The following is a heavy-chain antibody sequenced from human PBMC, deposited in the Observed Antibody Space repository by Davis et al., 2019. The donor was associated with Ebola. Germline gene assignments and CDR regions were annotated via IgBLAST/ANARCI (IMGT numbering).Heavy chain of an antibody. CDR3: AKDVALYSALGSLDY. CDR2: IAESRGST. J-gene: IGHJ4*02. D-gene: IGHD3-10*01. CDR1: GFTLSSYA. Sequence: GESLKISCAASGFTLSSYAMTWVRQAPGKGLEWVSTIAESRGSTYYADSVRGRFTISRDNSKTTLYLQMNSLRAEDTAVYYCAKDVALYSALGSLDYWGQGALVTVSS. V-gene: IGHV3-23*01.